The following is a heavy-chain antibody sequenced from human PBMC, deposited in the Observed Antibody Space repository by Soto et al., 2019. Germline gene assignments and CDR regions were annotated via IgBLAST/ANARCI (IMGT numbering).Heavy chain of an antibody. Sequence: SETLSLTCTVSGGSISSSSYYWGWIRQPPGKGLEWIGSIYYSGSTYYNPSLKSRVTISVDTSKNQFSLTLSSVTAADTAVYYCARQPAVLPFFDWPAPKTPTYNWFYPWGQGTLFTVSS. V-gene: IGHV4-39*01. CDR3: ARQPAVLPFFDWPAPKTPTYNWFYP. CDR2: IYYSGST. D-gene: IGHD3-9*01. J-gene: IGHJ5*02. CDR1: GGSISSSSYY.